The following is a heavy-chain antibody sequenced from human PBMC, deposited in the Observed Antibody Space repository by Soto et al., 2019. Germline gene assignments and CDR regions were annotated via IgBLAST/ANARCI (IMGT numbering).Heavy chain of an antibody. CDR2: INHSGST. J-gene: IGHJ4*02. CDR1: GGSFSGYY. D-gene: IGHD6-6*01. Sequence: QVQLQQWGAGLLKPSETLSLTCAVYGGSFSGYYWSWIRQPPGKGLEWIGEINHSGSTNYNPSLKSRVTISVDTSKTQFSLKLSSVTAAATAVYYCARGGIPYSGLFPFDYWGQGTLVTVSS. CDR3: ARGGIPYSGLFPFDY. V-gene: IGHV4-34*01.